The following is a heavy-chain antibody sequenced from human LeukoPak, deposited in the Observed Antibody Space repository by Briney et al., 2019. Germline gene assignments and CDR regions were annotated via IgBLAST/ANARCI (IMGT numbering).Heavy chain of an antibody. CDR2: IRYDGSSQ. CDR1: GFTFSNYG. CDR3: VKGIDYYIDY. Sequence: PGGSLRLSRAASGFTFSNYGMHWVRQAPGKGLEWVTFIRYDGSSQFYADSLKGRFTISRDNSKNTLYLQMNSLIAEDRAVYYCVKGIDYYIDYWGPGTPVTVPS. V-gene: IGHV3-30*02. J-gene: IGHJ4*02. D-gene: IGHD2-15*01.